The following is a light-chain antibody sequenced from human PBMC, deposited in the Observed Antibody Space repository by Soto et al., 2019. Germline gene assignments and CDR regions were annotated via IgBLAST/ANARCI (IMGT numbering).Light chain of an antibody. CDR2: DTS. CDR3: QQRSNWPPT. Sequence: EIVMTQSPATLSVSPGERATLSCRASQSVSNKLAWYQHKPGQAPRLLIYDTSTRVAGIPARFTGSGSGTDFTLTISSLQSEDFAVYYCQQRSNWPPTFGGGTKVDIK. CDR1: QSVSNK. J-gene: IGKJ4*01. V-gene: IGKV3-15*01.